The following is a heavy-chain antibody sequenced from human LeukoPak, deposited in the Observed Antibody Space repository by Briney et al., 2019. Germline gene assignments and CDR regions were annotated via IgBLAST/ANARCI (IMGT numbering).Heavy chain of an antibody. CDR2: IRYDGSNK. CDR1: GFTFSSYG. D-gene: IGHD3-16*01. V-gene: IGHV3-30*02. CDR3: AEDRVRGRYFDY. Sequence: GGSLRLSCAASGFTFSSYGMHWVRQAPGKGLEWVAFIRYDGSNKYYADSVRGRFTISRDNSKNTLYLQMNSLRAEDTAVYYCAEDRVRGRYFDYWGQGTLVTVSS. J-gene: IGHJ4*02.